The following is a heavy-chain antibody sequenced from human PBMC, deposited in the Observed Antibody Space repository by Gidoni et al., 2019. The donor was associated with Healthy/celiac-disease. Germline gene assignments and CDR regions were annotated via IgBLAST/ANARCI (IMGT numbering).Heavy chain of an antibody. CDR3: ARDQKEGDSSSWYRNYYYYYGMDV. CDR1: GYTVTSYY. Sequence: QVQLVQSGAEVKKPGASVKVSCKAAGYTVTSYYMHWVRQAPGQGLEWMGIINPSGGSTSYAQKFQGRVTMTRDTSTSTVYMELSSLRSEDTAVYYCARDQKEGDSSSWYRNYYYYYGMDVWGQGTTVTVSS. V-gene: IGHV1-46*01. CDR2: INPSGGST. J-gene: IGHJ6*02. D-gene: IGHD6-13*01.